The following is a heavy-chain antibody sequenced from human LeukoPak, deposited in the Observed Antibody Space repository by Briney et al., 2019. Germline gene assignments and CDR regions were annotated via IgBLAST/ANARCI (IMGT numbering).Heavy chain of an antibody. D-gene: IGHD5-12*01. CDR2: ISYDGSNK. V-gene: IGHV3-30-3*01. CDR1: GFTFSVYA. J-gene: IGHJ3*02. Sequence: GGSLRLSCTTSGFTFSVYAIHWVRQAPGKGLEWVAVISYDGSNKYYADSVKGRFTISRDNSKNTLYVQMNSLRAEDTAVYYCARRGYSGYERLVGAFDIWGQGTMVTVSS. CDR3: ARRGYSGYERLVGAFDI.